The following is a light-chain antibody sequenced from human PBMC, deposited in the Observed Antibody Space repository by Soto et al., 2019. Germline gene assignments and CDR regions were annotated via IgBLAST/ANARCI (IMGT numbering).Light chain of an antibody. V-gene: IGKV3-20*01. J-gene: IGKJ2*01. CDR1: QSVRSNY. CDR2: GAS. Sequence: ELVLTQSPGTLSLSPGERATLSCSASQSVRSNYLAWYQQKPGQSPRLLIYGASNRATGIPDRFSGSGSGTDFTLTISRLEPEDFAVFYCQHYGSSAYTFGQGTTLEIK. CDR3: QHYGSSAYT.